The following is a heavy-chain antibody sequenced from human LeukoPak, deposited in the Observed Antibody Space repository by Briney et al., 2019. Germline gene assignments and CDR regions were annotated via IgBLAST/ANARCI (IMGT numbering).Heavy chain of an antibody. D-gene: IGHD6-13*01. J-gene: IGHJ4*02. V-gene: IGHV3-33*01. Sequence: WGSLRLSCAASGFTFTSYGMHWVRQAPGKGLEWVAVIWYDGSNKYYADSVKGRFTISRDNSKNTLYLQMNSLRAEDTAVYYCARDPIAAVRFDYWGQGTLVTVSS. CDR2: IWYDGSNK. CDR3: ARDPIAAVRFDY. CDR1: GFTFTSYG.